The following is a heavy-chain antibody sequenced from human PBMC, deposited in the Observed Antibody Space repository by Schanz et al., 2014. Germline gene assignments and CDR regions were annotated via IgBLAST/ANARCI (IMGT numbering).Heavy chain of an antibody. D-gene: IGHD2-15*01. CDR1: GFTFSSYA. CDR3: AKGMGYCSGGTCYDYYYYGVDV. V-gene: IGHV3-23*01. CDR2: LSGSGGST. Sequence: QLLESGGGLVQPGGSLRLSCAASGFTFSSYAMSWVRQAPGKGLEWVSALSGSGGSTYYADSMKGRFTISRDNSENTLYLQMNSLSADDTDVFYCAKGMGYCSGGTCYDYYYYGVDVWGQGTTVTVSS. J-gene: IGHJ6*02.